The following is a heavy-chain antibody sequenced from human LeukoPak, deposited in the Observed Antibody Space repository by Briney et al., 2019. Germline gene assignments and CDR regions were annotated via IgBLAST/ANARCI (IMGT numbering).Heavy chain of an antibody. CDR3: ARLAEHRYYYDSSDYQYYFDF. J-gene: IGHJ4*02. D-gene: IGHD3-22*01. CDR1: GYTFTGYY. CDR2: INPNSGGT. V-gene: IGHV1-2*02. Sequence: ASVKVSCKASGYTFTGYYMHWVRQAPGQGLEWMGWINPNSGGTNYAQKFQGRVTMTRDTSISTAYMELSRLRSDDTAVYYCARLAEHRYYYDSSDYQYYFDFWGQGTLVTVSS.